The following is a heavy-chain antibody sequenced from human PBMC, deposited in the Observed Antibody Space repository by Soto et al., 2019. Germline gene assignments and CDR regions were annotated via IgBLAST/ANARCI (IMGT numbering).Heavy chain of an antibody. V-gene: IGHV4-31*03. CDR3: AREWSGGRRDGNPDKYYGMDV. J-gene: IGHJ6*02. D-gene: IGHD2-15*01. Sequence: QVQLQESGPGLVKPSQPLSLTCTVSGGSISSGSFYWTWIRQHPGKGLEFIGYIYYSGDTYYNPSLRSRFIISLDTSKYQYALRLNSVTAADTAVYYCAREWSGGRRDGNPDKYYGMDVWGQGTKVTVSS. CDR1: GGSISSGSFY. CDR2: IYYSGDT.